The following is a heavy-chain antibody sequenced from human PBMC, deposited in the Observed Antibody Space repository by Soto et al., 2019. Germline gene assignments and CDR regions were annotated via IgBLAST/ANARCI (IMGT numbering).Heavy chain of an antibody. J-gene: IGHJ5*02. V-gene: IGHV1-69*04. CDR1: GGTFSSYT. CDR2: IIPILGIA. CDR3: AREAYDFWSGYYNPRSKLGINWFDP. Sequence: GASVKVSCKASGGTFSSYTISWVRQAPGQGLEWMGRIIPILGIANYAQKFQGRVTITADESTSTAYMELSSLRSEDTAVYYCAREAYDFWSGYYNPRSKLGINWFDPWGQGTLVTVSS. D-gene: IGHD3-3*01.